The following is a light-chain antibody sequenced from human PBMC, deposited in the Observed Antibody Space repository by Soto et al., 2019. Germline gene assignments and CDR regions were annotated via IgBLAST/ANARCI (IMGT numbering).Light chain of an antibody. CDR2: DVS. V-gene: IGLV2-14*01. CDR3: SSYTTSSTLA. Sequence: QSVLTQPASVSGSPGQSITISCTGTSSDVGNYNYVSWYQQHPGKVPKLMIYDVSNRPSGVSNRFSGSKSGNTASLTISGLQAEDEADYYCSSYTTSSTLAFGTGTKVTVL. CDR1: SSDVGNYNY. J-gene: IGLJ1*01.